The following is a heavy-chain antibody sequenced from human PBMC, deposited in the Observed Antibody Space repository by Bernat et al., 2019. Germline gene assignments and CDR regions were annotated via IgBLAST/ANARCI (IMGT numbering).Heavy chain of an antibody. J-gene: IGHJ4*02. CDR3: ITELVGHSGYDWVY. V-gene: IGHV3-15*01. D-gene: IGHD5-12*01. CDR2: IKKKADGETA. CDR1: GFTFSNAW. Sequence: EVQLVESGGGLVKSGGSLRLSCAASGFTFSNAWMNWARQAPGKGLEWVGRIKKKADGETAYYAAPVKGRFSISRDDSKTTLYLQMDSLKTEDTALYYCITELVGHSGYDWVYWGQGTLVTVSS.